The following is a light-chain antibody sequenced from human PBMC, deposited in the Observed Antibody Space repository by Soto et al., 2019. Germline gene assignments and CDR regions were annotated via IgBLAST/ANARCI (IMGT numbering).Light chain of an antibody. Sequence: EIVLTQSPGTLSLSPGERATLSCRASQSVSNNYLAWYQQKPGQAPRLLIYGPSNRATGIADWFSGSGSGTDFTLTISRLEPEDFVVYYCQQYGSSGTFGQGTKVEIK. CDR3: QQYGSSGT. V-gene: IGKV3-20*01. J-gene: IGKJ1*01. CDR1: QSVSNNY. CDR2: GPS.